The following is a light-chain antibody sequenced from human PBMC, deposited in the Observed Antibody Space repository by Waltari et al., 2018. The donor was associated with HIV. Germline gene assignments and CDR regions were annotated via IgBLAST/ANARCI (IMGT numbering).Light chain of an antibody. CDR1: QGISNS. J-gene: IGKJ2*01. CDR3: QQYHTTPPYT. CDR2: AAS. Sequence: DIQMTQSPSSLSASIGDRVTIPGRASQGISNSVAWYQERPGKAPKLLLYAASRLESGVPSRFSGSGSGTDYTLTISSLQPEDFATYYCQQYHTTPPYTFGQGTKLEIK. V-gene: IGKV1-NL1*01.